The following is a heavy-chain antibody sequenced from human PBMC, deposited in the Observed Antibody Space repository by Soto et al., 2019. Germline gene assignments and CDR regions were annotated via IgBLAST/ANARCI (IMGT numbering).Heavy chain of an antibody. CDR2: ISYDGSTK. J-gene: IGHJ4*02. D-gene: IGHD3-22*01. CDR3: AKDGSGYSDY. V-gene: IGHV3-30*18. CDR1: GFTFSSYG. Sequence: QVQLVESGGGGVQPGRSLRLSCAASGFTFSSYGMRWVRRAPGTGLGGVAVISYDGSTKYYAASVKGRFPISRDNYKNTLYMQMNSRRAEDRAGYYCAKDGSGYSDYGGQGTLVTVSS.